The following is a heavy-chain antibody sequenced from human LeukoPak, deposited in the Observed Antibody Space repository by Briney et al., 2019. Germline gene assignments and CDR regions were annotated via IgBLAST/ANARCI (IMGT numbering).Heavy chain of an antibody. Sequence: PGGSLRLSCAASGFTFSSYAMSWLRQAPGKGREWVSAISGSGGSTYYADSVKGRFTISRDNSKNTLYLQMNSLRAEDTAVYNCAKLPMLYNLKIYSSSYYLDYWGQGTLVTVSS. D-gene: IGHD6-6*01. V-gene: IGHV3-23*01. CDR3: AKLPMLYNLKIYSSSYYLDY. J-gene: IGHJ4*02. CDR2: ISGSGGST. CDR1: GFTFSSYA.